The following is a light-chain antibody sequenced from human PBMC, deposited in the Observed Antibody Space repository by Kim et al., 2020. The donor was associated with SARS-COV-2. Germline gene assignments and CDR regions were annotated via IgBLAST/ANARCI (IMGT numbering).Light chain of an antibody. CDR3: HQSYSGPPLT. CDR1: QYITRR. J-gene: IGKJ4*01. Sequence: DIQMTQSPSTLSASVGDRVTITCRASQYITRRLAWYQQKPGKAPKLLISAASTLESGVPSTFSGSGSGTDFTLTISSLQPEDVATYYCHQSYSGPPLTFGGGTKVDIK. V-gene: IGKV1-5*01. CDR2: AAS.